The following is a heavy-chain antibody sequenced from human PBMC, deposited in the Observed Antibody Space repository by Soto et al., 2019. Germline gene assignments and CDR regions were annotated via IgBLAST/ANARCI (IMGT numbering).Heavy chain of an antibody. CDR1: GFTFSGSA. Sequence: EVQLVESGGGLVQPGGSLKLSCAASGFTFSGSAMHWVRQASGKGLEWVGRIRSKANSYATAYAASVKGRFTISRDDSKNTAYLQMNSLKPEDTAVYYCTSSYDFWSGYGVRRNWFDPWGQGTLVTVSS. CDR2: IRSKANSYAT. CDR3: TSSYDFWSGYGVRRNWFDP. J-gene: IGHJ5*02. V-gene: IGHV3-73*01. D-gene: IGHD3-3*01.